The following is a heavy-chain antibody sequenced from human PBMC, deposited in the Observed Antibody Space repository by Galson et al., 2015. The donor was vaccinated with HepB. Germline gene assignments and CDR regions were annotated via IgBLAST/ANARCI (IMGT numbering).Heavy chain of an antibody. CDR2: IIPVLGSA. Sequence: SVKVSCKASGGTFSSYTISWVRQAPGQGLEWMGRIIPVLGSANYAQNFQGRITIAADKSTGTAYMRLASLKSDDTAIYYCARAPPRSDTWADSYGVEAGSTVDFWGQGTLDVVSS. V-gene: IGHV1-69*08. D-gene: IGHD3-3*01. CDR3: ARAPPRSDTWADSYGVEAGSTVDF. J-gene: IGHJ4*02. CDR1: GGTFSSYT.